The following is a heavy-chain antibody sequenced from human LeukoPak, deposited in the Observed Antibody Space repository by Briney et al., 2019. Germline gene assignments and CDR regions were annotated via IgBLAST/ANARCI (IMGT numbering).Heavy chain of an antibody. D-gene: IGHD2-2*01. CDR1: GFTLSSYG. CDR3: ARDIYCSSTSCYGPPTYYYYGMDV. J-gene: IGHJ6*04. Sequence: GGSLRLSCAASGFTLSSYGMRWVRQAPGKGLEWVAVIWYVGSNKYYADSVKGRFTISRDNSKNTLYLQMHSLRAEDTAVYYCARDIYCSSTSCYGPPTYYYYGMDVWGKGTTVTVSS. CDR2: IWYVGSNK. V-gene: IGHV3-33*01.